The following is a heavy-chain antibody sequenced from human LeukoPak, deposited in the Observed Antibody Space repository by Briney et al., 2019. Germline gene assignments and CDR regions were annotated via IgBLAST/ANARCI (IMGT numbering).Heavy chain of an antibody. Sequence: RGSLRLSCAGSGFTFSSYWMSWVRKAPGKGPEWVANIKHDGSEKYYVDSVKGRFTISRDNAKNSLYLQMNSLRAEDTAVYYCAREKYAYWGQGTLVTVSS. CDR3: AREKYAY. CDR2: IKHDGSEK. V-gene: IGHV3-7*01. J-gene: IGHJ4*02. D-gene: IGHD2-2*01. CDR1: GFTFSSYW.